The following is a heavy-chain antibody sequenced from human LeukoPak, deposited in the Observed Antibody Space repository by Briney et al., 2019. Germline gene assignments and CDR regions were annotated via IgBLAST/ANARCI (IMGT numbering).Heavy chain of an antibody. CDR2: ISGSGATT. Sequence: GGSLRLSCAASGFTISNYAMNWVRQAPGKGLEWVSLISGSGATTNYADSVKGRFTISRDNSKNTLYLQMNSLRAEDTAVYYCARDATIFGVVSLYYYYGMDVWGQGTTVTVSS. J-gene: IGHJ6*02. V-gene: IGHV3-23*01. D-gene: IGHD3-3*01. CDR1: GFTISNYA. CDR3: ARDATIFGVVSLYYYYGMDV.